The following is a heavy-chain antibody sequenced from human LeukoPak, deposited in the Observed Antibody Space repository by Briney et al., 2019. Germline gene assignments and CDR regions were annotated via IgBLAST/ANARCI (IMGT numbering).Heavy chain of an antibody. CDR1: GASVSNFF. D-gene: IGHD4-17*01. J-gene: IGHJ4*02. CDR2: IHNSGTT. V-gene: IGHV4-59*02. Sequence: SETLSLTCSVSGASVSNFFWSWIRQPPGKALEWIGYIHNSGTTKYNPSLKGRVSMSMDTSKNQFSLNVVSVSSTDTAVYYCAGDPAGDYGYWGQETLVTVSS. CDR3: AGDPAGDYGY.